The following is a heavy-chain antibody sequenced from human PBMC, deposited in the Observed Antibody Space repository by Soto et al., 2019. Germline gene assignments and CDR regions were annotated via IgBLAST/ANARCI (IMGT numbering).Heavy chain of an antibody. CDR3: ARDLISSGWTNWFDP. D-gene: IGHD6-19*01. Sequence: ASVKVSCKASGYTFTSYGISWVRQAPGQGLEWMGWISAYNGNTNYAQKLQGRVTMTTDTSTSTAYMELRSLGSDDTAVYYCARDLISSGWTNWFDPWGQGTLVTVSS. J-gene: IGHJ5*02. CDR1: GYTFTSYG. CDR2: ISAYNGNT. V-gene: IGHV1-18*01.